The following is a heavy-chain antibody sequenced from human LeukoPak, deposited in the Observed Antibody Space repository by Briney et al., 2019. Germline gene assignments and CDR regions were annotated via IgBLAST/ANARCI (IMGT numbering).Heavy chain of an antibody. V-gene: IGHV3-23*01. CDR1: GFTFSSYA. J-gene: IGHJ4*02. CDR3: AKVRSGDNYYFDY. Sequence: PGGYLRLSCAASGFTFSSYAMRWVRQAPGKGLEWVSGMSASGSHTHSADFVKGRFTISRDNFKNTLYLQMNGLRVEDTAVYYCAKVRSGDNYYFDYWGQGTLVTVSS. CDR2: MSASGSHT. D-gene: IGHD3-22*01.